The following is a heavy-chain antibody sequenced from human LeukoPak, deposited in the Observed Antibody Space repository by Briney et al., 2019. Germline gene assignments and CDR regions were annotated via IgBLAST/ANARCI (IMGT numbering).Heavy chain of an antibody. V-gene: IGHV4-34*01. Sequence: KPSETLSLTCAVYGGSFSGYHWSWIRQPPGKGLEWIGEINHSGSTNYNPSLKSRVTISVDTSKNQFSLKLSSVTVADTAVYYCARAPANYYYYYGMDVWGQGTTVTVSS. CDR2: INHSGST. J-gene: IGHJ6*02. CDR1: GGSFSGYH. CDR3: ARAPANYYYYYGMDV.